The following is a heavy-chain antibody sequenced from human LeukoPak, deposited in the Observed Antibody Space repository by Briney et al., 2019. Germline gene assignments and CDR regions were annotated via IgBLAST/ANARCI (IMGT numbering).Heavy chain of an antibody. J-gene: IGHJ4*02. V-gene: IGHV3-21*01. CDR2: ISSSSSYI. Sequence: PGGSLRLSCAASGFTFSSYSMNWVRQAPGKGLEWVSSISSSSSYIYYADSVKGRFTISRDNSKNTLYLQMNSLRAEGTAVYYCAKERKLLPFDCWGQGTLVTVSS. CDR3: AKERKLLPFDC. CDR1: GFTFSSYS. D-gene: IGHD4-23*01.